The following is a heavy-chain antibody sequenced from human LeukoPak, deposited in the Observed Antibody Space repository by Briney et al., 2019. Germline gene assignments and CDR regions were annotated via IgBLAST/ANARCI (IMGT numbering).Heavy chain of an antibody. D-gene: IGHD6-6*01. CDR1: GYSFTSYW. Sequence: GESLKISCKGSGYSFTSYWIGWGRQMPGKGLGWVGIIYPCDSDTRYSPSFQGQVTISADKSISTAYLQWSSLKASDTAMHYCASFSSSSRWFDPWGQGTLVTVSS. CDR2: IYPCDSDT. J-gene: IGHJ5*02. V-gene: IGHV5-51*01. CDR3: ASFSSSSRWFDP.